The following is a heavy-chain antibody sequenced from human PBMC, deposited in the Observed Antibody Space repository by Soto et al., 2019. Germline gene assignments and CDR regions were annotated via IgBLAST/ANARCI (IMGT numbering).Heavy chain of an antibody. J-gene: IGHJ4*02. CDR1: GYTFTSYD. CDR2: MNPNSGNT. V-gene: IGHV1-8*01. D-gene: IGHD3-3*01. CDR3: ARVKTYNYDFWSGYTDYFDY. Sequence: QVQLVQSGAEVKKPGASVKVSCKASGYTFTSYDINWVRQAIGQGLEWMGWMNPNSGNTGYAQKFQGRVTMTRNTSISTAYMELSSLRSEDTAVYYCARVKTYNYDFWSGYTDYFDYWGQGTLVTVSS.